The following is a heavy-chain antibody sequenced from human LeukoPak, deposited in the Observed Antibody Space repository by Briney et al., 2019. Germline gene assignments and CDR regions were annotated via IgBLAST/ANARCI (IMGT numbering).Heavy chain of an antibody. CDR2: IDHRGST. Sequence: SETLSLTCAVSVRSLTISNWWGWVRQPPGKGLEWMEEIDHRGSTKYNPSLKSRAIISVDNSKNQFSLKLTSVTAADTAVYYCARVYKYCSRTSCYRFDPWGQGTLVTVSS. CDR1: VRSLTISNW. J-gene: IGHJ5*02. D-gene: IGHD2-2*01. V-gene: IGHV4-4*02. CDR3: ARVYKYCSRTSCYRFDP.